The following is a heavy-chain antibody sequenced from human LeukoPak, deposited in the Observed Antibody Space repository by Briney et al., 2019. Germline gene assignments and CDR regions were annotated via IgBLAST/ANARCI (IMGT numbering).Heavy chain of an antibody. J-gene: IGHJ4*02. CDR1: GGSFSGYY. CDR3: ARGRGI. V-gene: IGHV4-34*01. Sequence: SETLSLTCAVHGGSFSGYYWSWIRQPPGKGLEWIGEINHSGSTNYNPSLKSRVTISVDTSKNQFSLKLSSVTAADTAVYYCARGRGIWGQGTLVTVSS. CDR2: INHSGST.